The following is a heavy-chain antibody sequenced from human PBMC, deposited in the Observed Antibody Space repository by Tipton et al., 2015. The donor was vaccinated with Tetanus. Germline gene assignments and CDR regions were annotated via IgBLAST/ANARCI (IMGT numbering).Heavy chain of an antibody. J-gene: IGHJ3*02. V-gene: IGHV1-2*02. Sequence: QSGPEVKKPGASVKVSCKASGYTFTGYYMHWVRQAPGQGLEWMGWINPNSGGTNYAQKFQGRVTMTRDTSTSTVYMELSSLRSEDTAVYYCARGVAYCGGDCYPDAFDIWGQGTMVTVSS. CDR3: ARGVAYCGGDCYPDAFDI. CDR2: INPNSGGT. CDR1: GYTFTGYY. D-gene: IGHD2-21*02.